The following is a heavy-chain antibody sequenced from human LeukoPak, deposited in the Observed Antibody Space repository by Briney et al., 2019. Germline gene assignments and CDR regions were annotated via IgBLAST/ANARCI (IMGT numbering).Heavy chain of an antibody. CDR1: GGSFSGYY. Sequence: PSETLSLTCAVYGGSFSGYYWSWIRQPPGKGLEWIGEINHSGSTNYNPSLKSRVTISVDTSKNQFSLKLSSVTAADTAVYYCARGWYPVTKHYYYYYYMDVWGKGTTVTVSS. J-gene: IGHJ6*03. D-gene: IGHD4-17*01. CDR2: INHSGST. CDR3: ARGWYPVTKHYYYYYYMDV. V-gene: IGHV4-34*01.